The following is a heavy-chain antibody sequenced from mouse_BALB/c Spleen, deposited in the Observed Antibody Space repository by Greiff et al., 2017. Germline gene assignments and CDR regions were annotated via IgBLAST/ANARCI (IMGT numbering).Heavy chain of an antibody. D-gene: IGHD3-1*01. CDR2: ISNGGGST. CDR3: ARQLGRFRGAMDY. CDR1: GFTFSSYT. Sequence: EVQRVESGGGLVKPGGSLKLSCAASGFTFSSYTMPWVRQTPEKRLEWVAYISNGGGSTYYPDTVKGRFTISRDNAKNTLYLQMSSLTSEDTAMYYCARQLGRFRGAMDYWGQGTSVTVSA. V-gene: IGHV5-12-2*01. J-gene: IGHJ4*01.